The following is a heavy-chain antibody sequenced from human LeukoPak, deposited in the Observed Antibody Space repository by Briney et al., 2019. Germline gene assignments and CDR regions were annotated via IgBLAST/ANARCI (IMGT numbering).Heavy chain of an antibody. CDR3: AKDGGTHFDH. Sequence: SGGSLRLSCAASGFTFSSFWMRWVRQAPGKGLELVANIKQDGSEKYYVDSVQGRFTISRDNAKNSLYLQMNSLRVEDTAVYYCAKDGGTHFDHWGQGTLVTVSS. D-gene: IGHD1-26*01. J-gene: IGHJ4*02. V-gene: IGHV3-7*01. CDR2: IKQDGSEK. CDR1: GFTFSSFW.